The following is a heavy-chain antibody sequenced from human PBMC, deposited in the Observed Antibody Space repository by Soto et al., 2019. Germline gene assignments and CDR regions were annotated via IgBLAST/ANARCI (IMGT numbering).Heavy chain of an antibody. J-gene: IGHJ4*02. CDR2: ISYDGSNK. D-gene: IGHD2-21*02. Sequence: QVPLVESGGGVVQPGRSLRLSCAASGFTFSSYGMHWVRQAPGKGLEWVAVISYDGSNKYYADSVKGRFTISRDNSKNTLYLQMNSLRAEDTAVYYCARDSLLAYCGGDCYSGFDYWGQGTLVTVSS. CDR3: ARDSLLAYCGGDCYSGFDY. V-gene: IGHV3-30*03. CDR1: GFTFSSYG.